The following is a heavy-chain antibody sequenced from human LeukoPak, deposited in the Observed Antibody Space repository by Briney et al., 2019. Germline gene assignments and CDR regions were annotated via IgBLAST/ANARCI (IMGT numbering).Heavy chain of an antibody. Sequence: SETLSLTCTVSGGSISSYYWSWIRQPPGKGLEWIGYIYYSGSTNYNPSLKSRVAISVDTSKNQFSLKLSSVTAADTAVYYCARGSAFGVVNGNWFDPWGQRTLVTVSS. CDR1: GGSISSYY. D-gene: IGHD3-3*01. CDR3: ARGSAFGVVNGNWFDP. J-gene: IGHJ5*02. CDR2: IYYSGST. V-gene: IGHV4-59*01.